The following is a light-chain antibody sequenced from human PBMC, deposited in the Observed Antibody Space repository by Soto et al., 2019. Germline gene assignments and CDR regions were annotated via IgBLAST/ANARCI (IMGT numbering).Light chain of an antibody. CDR2: QVN. J-gene: IGLJ1*01. CDR1: SSDVGGYNH. V-gene: IGLV2-8*01. CDR3: SSYAGSSNV. Sequence: QSVLTQPPSASGSPGQSVAISCTGTSSDVGGYNHVSWYQQHPGKAPQLLINQVNKRPSGVRGRFSGSKSGNTGSLTVTGLQAEDDADYYCSSYAGSSNVFGTGSKVTVL.